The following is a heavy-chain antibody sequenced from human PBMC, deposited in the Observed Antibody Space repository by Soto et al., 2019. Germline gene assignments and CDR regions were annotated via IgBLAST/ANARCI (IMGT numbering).Heavy chain of an antibody. CDR1: GFTFNTYA. J-gene: IGHJ6*02. CDR3: AKDHLQVGEYYYGVDV. D-gene: IGHD1-1*01. CDR2: ISASGGRT. Sequence: GGSLRLSCSASGFTFNTYAMSWVRQAPGRRLEWVSTISASGGRTYYADSVKGRFTVSRDNSQNTLRLDMDSLRAEDTALYYCAKDHLQVGEYYYGVDVWGQGTTVTVSS. V-gene: IGHV3-23*01.